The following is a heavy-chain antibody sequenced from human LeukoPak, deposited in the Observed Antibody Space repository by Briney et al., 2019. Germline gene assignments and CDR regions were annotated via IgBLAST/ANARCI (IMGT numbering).Heavy chain of an antibody. CDR3: AKDQQLVFDY. Sequence: GGSLRLSCAASGFTFSSYSMNWVRQAPGKGLEWISYISSNGSTIYYAASVKGRFTISRDNSKNTLYLQMNSLRAEDTAVYYCAKDQQLVFDYWGQGTLVTVSS. V-gene: IGHV3-48*01. D-gene: IGHD6-13*01. CDR1: GFTFSSYS. CDR2: ISSNGSTI. J-gene: IGHJ4*02.